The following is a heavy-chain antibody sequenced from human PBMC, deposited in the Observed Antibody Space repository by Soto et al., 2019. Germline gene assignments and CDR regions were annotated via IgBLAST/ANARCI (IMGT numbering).Heavy chain of an antibody. J-gene: IGHJ4*02. D-gene: IGHD4-4*01. V-gene: IGHV3-23*01. CDR1: GFTFSSYA. Sequence: PGGSLRLSCAASGFTFSSYAMSWVRQAPGKGLEWVSAISGSGGSTYYADSVKGRFTISRDNSKNTLYLQMNSLRAEDTAVYYCAKDKYRTVTTHYFDYWGQGTLVTVSS. CDR2: ISGSGGST. CDR3: AKDKYRTVTTHYFDY.